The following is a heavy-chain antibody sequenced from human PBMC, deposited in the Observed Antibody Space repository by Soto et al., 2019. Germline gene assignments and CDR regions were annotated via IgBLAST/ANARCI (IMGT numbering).Heavy chain of an antibody. J-gene: IGHJ4*02. V-gene: IGHV1-18*01. CDR2: ISAYNGNT. D-gene: IGHD6-19*01. CDR3: ARGPTAVAGREKFHY. CDR1: GYTFTSYG. Sequence: ASVKVSCKASGYTFTSYGISWVRQAPGQGLEWMGWISAYNGNTNYAQKLQGRVTMTTDTSTSTAYMELRSLRSDNTAVYYCARGPTAVAGREKFHYWGQGTLVTVSS.